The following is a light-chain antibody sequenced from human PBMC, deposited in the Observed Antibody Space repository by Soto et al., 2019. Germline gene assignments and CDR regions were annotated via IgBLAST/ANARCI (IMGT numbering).Light chain of an antibody. CDR1: QTISTN. V-gene: IGKV3-15*01. CDR2: SAS. CDR3: QQYNKWPNT. J-gene: IGKJ2*01. Sequence: EVVMTQSPVTLSVSPGESAALSCRASQTISTNLAWYQLKPGQAPRLLIYSASSRATGLPARFSGSGSGTEFTLTISSLESEDLAVYYCQQYNKWPNTFGQGTRLEMK.